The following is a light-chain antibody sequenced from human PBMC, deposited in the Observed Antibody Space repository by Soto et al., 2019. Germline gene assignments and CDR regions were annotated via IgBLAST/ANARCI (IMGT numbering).Light chain of an antibody. J-gene: IGKJ2*01. CDR2: DAS. V-gene: IGKV3-11*01. Sequence: EIVLTQSPATLSLSPGERATLSCRASQSVSSYLAWYQQKPGQAPRLLIYDASNRATVIPARFSGSGSGTDFTLTISSLEPEDFAVYNCQQRSNWPRGYTFGQGTKLEIK. CDR3: QQRSNWPRGYT. CDR1: QSVSSY.